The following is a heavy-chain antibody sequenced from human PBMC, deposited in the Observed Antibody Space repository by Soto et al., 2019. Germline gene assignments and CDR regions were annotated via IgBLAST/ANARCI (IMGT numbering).Heavy chain of an antibody. CDR2: IYYSGST. Sequence: PSETLSLTCTVSGGSISSYYWSWIRQPPGKGLEWIGYIYYSGSTNYNPSLKSRVTISVDTSKNQFSLKLSSVTAADTDVYYCARVRDVGGKLCMDVWGQGTTVTVSS. D-gene: IGHD2-15*01. CDR1: GGSISSYY. V-gene: IGHV4-59*01. J-gene: IGHJ6*02. CDR3: ARVRDVGGKLCMDV.